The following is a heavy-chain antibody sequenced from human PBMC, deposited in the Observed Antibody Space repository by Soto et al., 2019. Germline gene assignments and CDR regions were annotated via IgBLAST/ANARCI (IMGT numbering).Heavy chain of an antibody. CDR3: ARADQQLADFDY. Sequence: SVTLSLTCTVSGGTISSYCWSWIRQPPGKGLEWIGYIYYSGSTNYNPSLKSRVTISVDTSKNQFSLKLSSVTAADTAVYYCARADQQLADFDYWGQGTLVTVSS. CDR2: IYYSGST. CDR1: GGTISSYC. V-gene: IGHV4-59*01. J-gene: IGHJ4*02. D-gene: IGHD6-6*01.